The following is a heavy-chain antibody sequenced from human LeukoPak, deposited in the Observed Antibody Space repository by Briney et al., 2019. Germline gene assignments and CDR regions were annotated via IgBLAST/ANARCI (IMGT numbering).Heavy chain of an antibody. D-gene: IGHD6-13*01. CDR2: IYSGGST. V-gene: IGHV3-NL1*01. Sequence: GGSLRLSCAASGFTVSSYGMHWVRQAPGKGLEWVSVIYSGGSTYYADSVKGRFTISRDNSKNTLYLQMNSLRAEDTAVYYCARAPEQLVPYNWFDPWGQGTLVTVSS. J-gene: IGHJ5*02. CDR1: GFTVSSYG. CDR3: ARAPEQLVPYNWFDP.